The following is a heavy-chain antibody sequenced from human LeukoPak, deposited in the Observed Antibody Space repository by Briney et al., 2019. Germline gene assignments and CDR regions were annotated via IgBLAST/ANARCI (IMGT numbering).Heavy chain of an antibody. D-gene: IGHD4/OR15-4a*01. CDR2: MYSDGSTQ. CDR3: ARDSYGAYLYFDY. Sequence: GGSLRLSCAASGLIFSNCGMHWVRQAPGKGLEWVAVMYSDGSTQYYADSVKGRFTISRDNSKTRLYLQMTSLRAEDTAVYYCARDSYGAYLYFDYWGQGTLVTVSS. J-gene: IGHJ4*02. V-gene: IGHV3-33*01. CDR1: GLIFSNCG.